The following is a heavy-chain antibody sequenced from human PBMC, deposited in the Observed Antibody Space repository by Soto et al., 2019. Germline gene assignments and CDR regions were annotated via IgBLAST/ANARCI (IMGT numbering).Heavy chain of an antibody. CDR3: ARAGPEMATIDY. D-gene: IGHD5-12*01. CDR1: GGSISSGGYS. V-gene: IGHV4-30-2*01. CDR2: IYHSGST. Sequence: SETLSLTCAVSGGSISSGGYSWSWIRQPPGKGLEWIGYIYHSGSTYYNPSLKSRVTISVDRSKNQFSLKLSSVTAADTAVYYCARAGPEMATIDYWGQGTMVTVYS. J-gene: IGHJ4*02.